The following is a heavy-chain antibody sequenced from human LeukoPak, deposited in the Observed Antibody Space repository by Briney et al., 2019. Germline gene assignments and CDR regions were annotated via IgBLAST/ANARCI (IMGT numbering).Heavy chain of an antibody. CDR1: GFPLSNAW. D-gene: IGHD2-2*02. CDR3: TTDVRSIVVVPAAIQGVGHDAFDI. V-gene: IGHV3-15*01. CDR2: IKSKTDVGTK. Sequence: AGGPLSFPCAASGFPLSNAWMSWVGQAPGKGLEWVGRIKSKTDVGTKAYAAPVKGRFTISRDDSKNTLYLQMNSLKTEDTAVYYCTTDVRSIVVVPAAIQGVGHDAFDIWGQGTMVTVSS. J-gene: IGHJ3*02.